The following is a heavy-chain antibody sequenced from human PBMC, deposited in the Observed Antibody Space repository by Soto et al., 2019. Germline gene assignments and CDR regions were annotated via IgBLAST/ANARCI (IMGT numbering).Heavy chain of an antibody. V-gene: IGHV3-23*02. J-gene: IGHJ4*02. CDR2: ISGSGGRI. CDR1: GFTFYRYD. CDR3: VRRGSETGWYYDQ. D-gene: IGHD6-19*01. Sequence: EVQLLESGGGLVQPGGSLRLSCAASGFTFYRYDMFWVRQTPRRGLEWVSFISGSGGRIEYGDFVRGRFTASRDNAEDTLSLQMNSLAFDDTGVYYCVRRGSETGWYYDQWGQGTLVAVS.